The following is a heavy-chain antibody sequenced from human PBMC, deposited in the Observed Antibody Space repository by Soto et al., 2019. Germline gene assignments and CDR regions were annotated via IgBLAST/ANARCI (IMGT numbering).Heavy chain of an antibody. CDR3: AGDGREYQLLLDGMDV. CDR1: GGSVSSGNYY. CDR2: IYYSGST. J-gene: IGHJ6*02. V-gene: IGHV4-61*01. D-gene: IGHD2-2*01. Sequence: SETLSLTCTVSGGSVSSGNYYWSWIRQPPGKGLEWIGYIYYSGSTNYNPSLKSRVTISVDTSKNQFSLKLSSVTAADTAVYFCAGDGREYQLLLDGMDVWGQGTTVTVSS.